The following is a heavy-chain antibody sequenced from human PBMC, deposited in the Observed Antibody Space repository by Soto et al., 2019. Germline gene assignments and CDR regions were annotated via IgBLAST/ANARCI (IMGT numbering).Heavy chain of an antibody. CDR1: GFTFSDYY. J-gene: IGHJ4*02. CDR2: ISSSSSYT. CDR3: ARAGYCSGGSCSSATLAY. D-gene: IGHD2-15*01. V-gene: IGHV3-11*05. Sequence: GGSLRFSCAASGFTFSDYYMSWIRQAPGKGLEWVSYISSSSSYTNYADSVKGRFTISRDNAKNSLYLQMNSLRAEDTAVYYCARAGYCSGGSCSSATLAYWGQGTLVTVSS.